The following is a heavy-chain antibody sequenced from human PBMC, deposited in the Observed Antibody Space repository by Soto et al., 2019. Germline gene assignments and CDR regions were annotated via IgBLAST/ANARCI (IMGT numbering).Heavy chain of an antibody. CDR3: ARVALDFWSGYTQGAFDI. Sequence: LSLTCTVSGGSISSSSYYWGWIRQPPGKGLEWIGSIYYSGSTYYNPSLKSRVTISVDTSKNQFSLKLSSVTAADTAVYYCARVALDFWSGYTQGAFDIWGQGTMVTVSS. J-gene: IGHJ3*02. CDR1: GGSISSSSYY. CDR2: IYYSGST. V-gene: IGHV4-39*01. D-gene: IGHD3-3*01.